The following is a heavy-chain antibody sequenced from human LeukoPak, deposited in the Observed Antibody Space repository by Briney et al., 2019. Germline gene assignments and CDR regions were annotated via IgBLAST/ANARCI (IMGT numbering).Heavy chain of an antibody. CDR1: GYSFTNYW. CDR2: IYPGDSDT. D-gene: IGHD3-10*01. Sequence: GESLKISCKGSGYSFTNYWIGWVRQMPGKGLEWMGIIYPGDSDTKYSPSFQGQVTISADKSISTAYLQWSSLKASDTAMYYCARQGEYYYGSGSRNWFDPWGQGTLVTVSS. V-gene: IGHV5-51*01. J-gene: IGHJ5*02. CDR3: ARQGEYYYGSGSRNWFDP.